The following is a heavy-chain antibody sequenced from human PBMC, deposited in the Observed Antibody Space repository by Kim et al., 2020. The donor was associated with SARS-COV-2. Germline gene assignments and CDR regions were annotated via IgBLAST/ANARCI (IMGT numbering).Heavy chain of an antibody. V-gene: IGHV1-8*01. CDR3: ARGSIVATIFNYYYYMDV. J-gene: IGHJ6*03. CDR1: GYTFTSYD. Sequence: ASVKVSFKASGYTFTSYDINWVRQATGQGLEWMGWMNPNSGNTGYAQKFQGRVTMTRNTSISTAYMELSSLRSEDTAVYYCARGSIVATIFNYYYYMDVWGKGTTVTVSS. D-gene: IGHD5-12*01. CDR2: MNPNSGNT.